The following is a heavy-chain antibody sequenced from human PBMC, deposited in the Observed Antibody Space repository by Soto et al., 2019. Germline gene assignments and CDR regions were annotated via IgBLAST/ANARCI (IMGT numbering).Heavy chain of an antibody. J-gene: IGHJ4*02. CDR1: GFTVSNNY. D-gene: IGHD6-25*01. V-gene: IGHV3-53*01. CDR3: AAQRGGGGY. CDR2: IYSGGYT. Sequence: EVQLVESGGGLIQPGGSLRLSCAVSGFTVSNNYMSWVRQAPGKGLEGVSVIYSGGYTAYGDSVKGRFTISRDNSKNTLYLKMDSRAAEDPALYYWAAQRGGGGYWGQGTLVTVSS.